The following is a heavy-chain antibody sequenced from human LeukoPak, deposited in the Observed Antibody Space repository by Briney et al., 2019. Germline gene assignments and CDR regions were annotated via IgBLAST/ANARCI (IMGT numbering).Heavy chain of an antibody. D-gene: IGHD3-22*01. Sequence: PGGSLRLSCAASGFTFSSYGMHWVRQAPGKGLEWVAVISYDGSNNYYADSVKGRFTISRDNSKNTLYLQMNSLRAEDTAVYYCAKGEAYYDSSGVFDYWGQGTLVTVSS. V-gene: IGHV3-30*18. CDR2: ISYDGSNN. CDR1: GFTFSSYG. J-gene: IGHJ4*02. CDR3: AKGEAYYDSSGVFDY.